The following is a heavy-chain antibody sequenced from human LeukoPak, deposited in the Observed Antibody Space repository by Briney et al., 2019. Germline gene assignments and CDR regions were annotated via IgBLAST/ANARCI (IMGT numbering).Heavy chain of an antibody. CDR1: GGSISSSSYY. V-gene: IGHV4-39*07. D-gene: IGHD3-10*01. CDR2: LYFSGST. CDR3: ARARALWFGELPFDY. J-gene: IGHJ4*02. Sequence: SETLSLTCTVSGGSISSSSYYWGWIRQPPGKGLEWIGSLYFSGSTYYNPSLKSRVTISVDTSKNQFSLKLTSVTAADTAVYYCARARALWFGELPFDYWGQGTLVTVSS.